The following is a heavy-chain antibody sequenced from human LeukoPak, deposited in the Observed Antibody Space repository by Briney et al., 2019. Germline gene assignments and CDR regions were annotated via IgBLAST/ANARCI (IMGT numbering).Heavy chain of an antibody. Sequence: GDSLRLSRRGSGFTFSDYAMAWVRQAPGKGLERVANIKKDGSETYYVESVRGRFSISRDNAKNSVYLEMNSLRAEDTAVYFCARDRGWQQFDYWGQGTLVTVSA. CDR3: ARDRGWQQFDY. D-gene: IGHD5-24*01. J-gene: IGHJ4*02. CDR2: IKKDGSET. CDR1: GFTFSDYA. V-gene: IGHV3-7*01.